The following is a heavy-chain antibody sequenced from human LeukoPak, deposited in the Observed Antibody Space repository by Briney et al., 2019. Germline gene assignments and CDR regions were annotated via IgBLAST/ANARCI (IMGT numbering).Heavy chain of an antibody. CDR3: AKSWRYGDYQRARYFDY. D-gene: IGHD4-17*01. Sequence: PGGSLRLSCAASVFTFSSYAMSWVRQAPGKGLEWVSAISGSGGSTYYADSVKGRFTISRDNSKNTLYLQMNSLRAEDTAVYYCAKSWRYGDYQRARYFDYWGQGTLVTVSS. CDR2: ISGSGGST. CDR1: VFTFSSYA. J-gene: IGHJ4*02. V-gene: IGHV3-23*01.